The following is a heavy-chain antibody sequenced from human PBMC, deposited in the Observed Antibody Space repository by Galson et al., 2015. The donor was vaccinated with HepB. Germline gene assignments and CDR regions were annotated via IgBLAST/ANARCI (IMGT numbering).Heavy chain of an antibody. D-gene: IGHD2-2*01. V-gene: IGHV1-18*04. CDR3: ARMGYCSSTSCPRYYYYMDV. Sequence: SVKVSCKASGYTFTSYGISWVRQAPGQGLEWMGWISAYNGNTNYAQKLQGRVTMTTDTSTSTAYMELRSLRSDDTAVYYCARMGYCSSTSCPRYYYYMDVWGKGTTVTVSS. CDR2: ISAYNGNT. J-gene: IGHJ6*03. CDR1: GYTFTSYG.